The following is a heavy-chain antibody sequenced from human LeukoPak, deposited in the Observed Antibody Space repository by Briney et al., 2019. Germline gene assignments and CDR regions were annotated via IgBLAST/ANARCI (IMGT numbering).Heavy chain of an antibody. J-gene: IGHJ6*02. Sequence: SGGSLRLSCAASGFTFSSYAMHWVRQAPGKGLEWVAVISYDGSNKYYADSVKGRFTISRDNSKNTLYLQMNSLRAEDTAVYYCARDLGDIVVVPAAKNYYGMDVWGQGPRSPSP. CDR1: GFTFSSYA. V-gene: IGHV3-30-3*01. CDR2: ISYDGSNK. CDR3: ARDLGDIVVVPAAKNYYGMDV. D-gene: IGHD2-2*01.